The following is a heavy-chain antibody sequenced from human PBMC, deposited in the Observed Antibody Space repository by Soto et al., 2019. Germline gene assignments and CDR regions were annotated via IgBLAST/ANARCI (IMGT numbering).Heavy chain of an antibody. D-gene: IGHD3-3*01. CDR2: IYPSDSDT. CDR1: GYNFAGYW. Sequence: GESLKISCNGSGYNFAGYWIAWGRQMPGKGLELMGIIYPSDSDTRYRPSFQGQVTISADKSISSAYLQWSSLRASDTAMYYCARGGVSTRTFDYWGQGTPVTVSS. J-gene: IGHJ4*02. CDR3: ARGGVSTRTFDY. V-gene: IGHV5-51*01.